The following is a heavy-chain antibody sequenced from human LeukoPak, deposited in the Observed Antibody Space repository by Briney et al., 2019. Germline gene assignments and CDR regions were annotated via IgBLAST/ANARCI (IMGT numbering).Heavy chain of an antibody. CDR3: ARFLKRHRYCSSTSCLPYFDY. D-gene: IGHD2-2*01. CDR2: IYYSGST. Sequence: TLSLTCTVSGGSISSGDYYWSWIRQPPGKGLEWIGYIYYSGSTYYNPSLKSRVTISVDTSKNQFSLKLSSVTAADTAVYYCARFLKRHRYCSSTSCLPYFDYWGQGTLVTVSS. V-gene: IGHV4-30-4*08. CDR1: GGSISSGDYY. J-gene: IGHJ4*02.